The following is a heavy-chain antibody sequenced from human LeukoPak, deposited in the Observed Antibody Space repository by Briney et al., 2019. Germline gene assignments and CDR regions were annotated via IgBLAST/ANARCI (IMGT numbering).Heavy chain of an antibody. Sequence: GASVKVSCKASGYTFATYAMNWVRQAPGQGLEWMGWINTITGNPTHAQGFTGRFVFSLDTSVSTAYLHINSLKADDTAVYYCARYNYWSYGGSFSYFDYWGQGTLVTVSS. CDR3: ARYNYWSYGGSFSYFDY. D-gene: IGHD3-16*01. J-gene: IGHJ4*02. CDR1: GYTFATYA. V-gene: IGHV7-4-1*02. CDR2: INTITGNP.